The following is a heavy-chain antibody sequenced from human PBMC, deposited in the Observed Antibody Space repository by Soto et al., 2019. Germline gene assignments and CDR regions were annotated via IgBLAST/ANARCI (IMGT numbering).Heavy chain of an antibody. Sequence: SETLSLTCSVSGDSISTVDYFWAWIRQPPGQALEYIGYIYKSTTTYYNPSFESRVAISLDTSRSQFSLTVTSVTAADTAVYFCARGRYCLTGRCFPNWFDSWGQGTLVTVSS. CDR1: GDSISTVDYF. V-gene: IGHV4-30-4*01. D-gene: IGHD2-15*01. CDR2: IYKSTTT. J-gene: IGHJ5*01. CDR3: ARGRYCLTGRCFPNWFDS.